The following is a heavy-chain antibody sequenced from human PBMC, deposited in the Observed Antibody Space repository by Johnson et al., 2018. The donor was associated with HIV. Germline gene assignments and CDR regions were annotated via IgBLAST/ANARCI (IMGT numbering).Heavy chain of an antibody. CDR3: AKTEDRGYRMETGAFDI. Sequence: QVQLVESGGGVVQPGRSLRLSCAASGFTFSSMHWDRQAPGKGLEWVAVISNDGSIKFSADSVKGRFTISRDNSKNTLYLQMNSLRAEDTAVYYCAKTEDRGYRMETGAFDIWGQGTMVTVSS. D-gene: IGHD5-18*01. CDR2: ISNDGSIK. V-gene: IGHV3-30-3*01. J-gene: IGHJ3*02. CDR1: GFTFSS.